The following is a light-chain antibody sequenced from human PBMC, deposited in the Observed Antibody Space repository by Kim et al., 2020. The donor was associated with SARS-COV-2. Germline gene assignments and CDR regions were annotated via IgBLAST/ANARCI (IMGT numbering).Light chain of an antibody. CDR2: DVS. V-gene: IGLV2-14*03. CDR3: SSYRSSNTYV. Sequence: GPTITLSCTGTSGDVGAYNYVSWYQQHPGKAPKLMIYDVSKRPSGVSNRFSGSKSGNTASLTISGLQAEDEADYHCSSYRSSNTYVFGTGTKVTVL. CDR1: SGDVGAYNY. J-gene: IGLJ1*01.